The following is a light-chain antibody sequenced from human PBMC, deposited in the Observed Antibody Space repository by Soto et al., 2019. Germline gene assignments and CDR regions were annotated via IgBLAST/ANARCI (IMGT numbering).Light chain of an antibody. CDR1: QSVSSH. CDR3: QQYGSSPAVT. V-gene: IGKV3-20*01. Sequence: EVVLTQSPATLSLSPGEGATLSCRASQSVSSHLAWYQQKPGQAPRLLIYGASSRATGIPDRFSGSGSGTDFTLTISRLEPEDFAVYYCQQYGSSPAVTFGGGTKVEIK. CDR2: GAS. J-gene: IGKJ4*01.